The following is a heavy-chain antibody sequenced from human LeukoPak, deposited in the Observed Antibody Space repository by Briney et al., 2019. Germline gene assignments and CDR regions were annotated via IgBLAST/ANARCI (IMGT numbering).Heavy chain of an antibody. Sequence: PGGSLRLSCAASGFTFSSYGMHWVRQAPGKGLEWVAFIRFDGSYNSCSDSVKGRFTISRDNSKNTLYLQMNSLRAEDTAVYYCAKVRLGYCSGGSCSRGGTSMDVWGRGTTVTISS. CDR2: IRFDGSYN. J-gene: IGHJ6*03. CDR3: AKVRLGYCSGGSCSRGGTSMDV. D-gene: IGHD2-15*01. V-gene: IGHV3-30*02. CDR1: GFTFSSYG.